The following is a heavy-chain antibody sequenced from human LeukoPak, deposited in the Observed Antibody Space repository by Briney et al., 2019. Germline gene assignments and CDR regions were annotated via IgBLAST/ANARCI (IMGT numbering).Heavy chain of an antibody. CDR3: ARDSEVVPAANKVGHAFDI. CDR2: ISSSSSYV. Sequence: GGSLRLSCAASGFTFSSYSMNWVRQAPGKGLEWVSSISSSSSYVYYADAVKGRFTISRDNAKNSLYRQMNSLRAEDTAVYYCARDSEVVPAANKVGHAFDIWGQGTMVTVSS. CDR1: GFTFSSYS. D-gene: IGHD2-2*01. J-gene: IGHJ3*02. V-gene: IGHV3-21*01.